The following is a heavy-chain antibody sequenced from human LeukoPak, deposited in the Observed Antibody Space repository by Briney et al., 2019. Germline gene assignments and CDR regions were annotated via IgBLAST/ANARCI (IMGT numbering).Heavy chain of an antibody. CDR2: ISGSGGST. CDR3: AKDHRSFHGTTEFDP. J-gene: IGHJ5*02. Sequence: PGGSLRLSCAASGFTFSSYAMSWVRQAPGKGLEWVSTISGSGGSTYYADSVKGRFTISRDNSKNTLHLQMNSLRAEDTAVYYCAKDHRSFHGTTEFDPWGQGTLVTVSS. CDR1: GFTFSSYA. V-gene: IGHV3-23*01. D-gene: IGHD6-13*01.